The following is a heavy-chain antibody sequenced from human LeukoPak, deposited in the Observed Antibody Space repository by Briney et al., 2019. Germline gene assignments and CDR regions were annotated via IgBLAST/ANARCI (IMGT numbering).Heavy chain of an antibody. CDR3: ARVLEYSSNWYRGYYFDY. CDR1: GYTFTGYY. Sequence: ASVKVSCKAAGYTFTGYYMHWVRQAPGQGLEWMGWINPNSGGTNYAQKFQGRVTMTRDTSISTAYMELSRLRSDDTAVYYCARVLEYSSNWYRGYYFDYWGQGTLVTVSS. V-gene: IGHV1-2*02. D-gene: IGHD6-13*01. J-gene: IGHJ4*02. CDR2: INPNSGGT.